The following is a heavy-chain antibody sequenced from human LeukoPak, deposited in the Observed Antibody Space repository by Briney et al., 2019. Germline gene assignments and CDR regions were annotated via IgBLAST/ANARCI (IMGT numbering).Heavy chain of an antibody. V-gene: IGHV3-7*01. CDR1: GFTFSSYW. Sequence: GGSLRLSCAASGFTFSSYWMSWVRQAPGKGLEWVANTKQDGSEKYYVDSVKGRFTISRDNAKNSLYLQMNWLRAEDTAVYYCARDYGDYGAPTHMYNWFDPWGQGTLVTVSS. CDR2: TKQDGSEK. J-gene: IGHJ5*02. CDR3: ARDYGDYGAPTHMYNWFDP. D-gene: IGHD4-17*01.